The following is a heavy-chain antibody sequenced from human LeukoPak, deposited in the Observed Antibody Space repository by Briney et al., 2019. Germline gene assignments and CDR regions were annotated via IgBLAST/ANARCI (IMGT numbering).Heavy chain of an antibody. CDR2: ISSNGGST. CDR1: GFTFSSYA. J-gene: IGHJ4*02. D-gene: IGHD6-13*01. CDR3: AREGIAAADPEPYYFDY. V-gene: IGHV3-64*01. Sequence: GGSLRLSCAASGFTFSSYAMHWVRQAPGKGLEYVSAISSNGGSTYYANSVEGRFTISRDNSKNTLYLQMGSLRAEDMAVYYCAREGIAAADPEPYYFDYWGQGTLVTVSS.